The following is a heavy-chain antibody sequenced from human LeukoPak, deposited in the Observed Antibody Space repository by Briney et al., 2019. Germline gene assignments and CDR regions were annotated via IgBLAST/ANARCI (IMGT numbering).Heavy chain of an antibody. J-gene: IGHJ4*02. Sequence: ASVKVSCKASGYTFTTYGLSWVRQAPGQGLEWMGWISAYNGNTNYAQKLQGRVTMTTDTSTSTAYMELRSLRSDDTAVYYCARWELRYFDWLPGSYYFDYWGQGTLVTVSS. V-gene: IGHV1-18*01. CDR3: ARWELRYFDWLPGSYYFDY. D-gene: IGHD3-9*01. CDR2: ISAYNGNT. CDR1: GYTFTTYG.